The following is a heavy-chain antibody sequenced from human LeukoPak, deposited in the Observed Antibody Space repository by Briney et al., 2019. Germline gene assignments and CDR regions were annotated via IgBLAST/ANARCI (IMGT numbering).Heavy chain of an antibody. CDR1: GYTFTSYG. CDR3: ARDSDRIAAAAIRDY. J-gene: IGHJ4*02. D-gene: IGHD6-13*01. V-gene: IGHV1-18*03. Sequence: ASVKVACKASGYTFTSYGISWVRQAPGQGLEWMGWISAYNGNTNYAQKLQGRVTMTTDTSTSTAYMELRSLRSDDMAVYYCARDSDRIAAAAIRDYWGQGTLVTVSS. CDR2: ISAYNGNT.